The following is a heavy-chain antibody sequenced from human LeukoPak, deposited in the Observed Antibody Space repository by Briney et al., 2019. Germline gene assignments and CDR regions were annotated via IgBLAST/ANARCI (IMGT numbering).Heavy chain of an antibody. Sequence: KPSETLSLTCAVYGGSFSGYYWSWIRQPPGKGLEWIGEINHSGSTNYNPSLKSRVTISVDTSKNQFSLKLSSVTAADTAVYYCARHGFDPVQNVAHWYFDLWGRGTLVTVSS. CDR1: GGSFSGYY. CDR2: INHSGST. CDR3: ARHGFDPVQNVAHWYFDL. J-gene: IGHJ2*01. V-gene: IGHV4-34*01. D-gene: IGHD3-10*01.